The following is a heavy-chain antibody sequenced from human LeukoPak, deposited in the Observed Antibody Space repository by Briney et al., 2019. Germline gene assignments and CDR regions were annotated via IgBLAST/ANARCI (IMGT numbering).Heavy chain of an antibody. J-gene: IGHJ3*02. V-gene: IGHV3-48*03. CDR2: ISSSGSTI. CDR3: AKDRRPTYYSDSSGYYFRDAFDM. D-gene: IGHD3-22*01. Sequence: GGSLRLSCAASGFTFSSYEMNWVRQAPGKGLEWVSYISSSGSTIYYADSVKGRFTISRDNAKNSLYLRMNSLRTEDTAVYYCAKDRRPTYYSDSSGYYFRDAFDMWGQGTMVTVSS. CDR1: GFTFSSYE.